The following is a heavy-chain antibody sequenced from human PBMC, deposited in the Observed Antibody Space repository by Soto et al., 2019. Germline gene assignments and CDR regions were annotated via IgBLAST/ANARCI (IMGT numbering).Heavy chain of an antibody. D-gene: IGHD1-1*01. J-gene: IGHJ4*02. Sequence: PGGSLRLSCAASGFTFSSYAMSWVRQAPGKGLDWVSTISNSGGSTYYADSVKGRFTISRDNSKDTVYLQMNSLRAEDTAVYYCARLVWTRDADYFDYWGQGTLVTVSS. CDR2: ISNSGGST. V-gene: IGHV3-23*01. CDR1: GFTFSSYA. CDR3: ARLVWTRDADYFDY.